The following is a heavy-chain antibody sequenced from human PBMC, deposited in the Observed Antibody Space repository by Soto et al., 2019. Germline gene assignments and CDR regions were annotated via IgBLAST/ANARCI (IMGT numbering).Heavy chain of an antibody. V-gene: IGHV3-30-3*01. CDR2: ISYDGSNK. J-gene: IGHJ4*02. CDR1: GFTFSSYA. CDR3: ARDRHYDRSGYYYDY. Sequence: QVQLVESGGGVVQPGRSLRLSCAASGFTFSSYAMHWVRQAPGNGLEWVAVISYDGSNKYYADSVKGRFTISRDNSKNTLYLQMNSLRAEDTAVYYCARDRHYDRSGYYYDYWGQGTLVTVSS. D-gene: IGHD3-22*01.